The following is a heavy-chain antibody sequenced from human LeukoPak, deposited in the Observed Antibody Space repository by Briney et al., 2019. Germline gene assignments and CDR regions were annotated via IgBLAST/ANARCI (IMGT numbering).Heavy chain of an antibody. Sequence: PGGSLRLSCAASGFTFSSYWMHWVRQAPGRGLEWVAVISYDGSNKYYADSVKGRFTIFRDNSKNTLYLQMNSLRAEDTAVYYCARAAHCSSTSCSSPYFDYWGQGTLVTVSS. J-gene: IGHJ4*02. V-gene: IGHV3-30-3*01. D-gene: IGHD2-2*01. CDR1: GFTFSSYW. CDR3: ARAAHCSSTSCSSPYFDY. CDR2: ISYDGSNK.